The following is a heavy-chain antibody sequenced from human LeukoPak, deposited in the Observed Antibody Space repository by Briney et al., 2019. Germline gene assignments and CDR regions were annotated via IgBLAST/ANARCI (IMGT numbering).Heavy chain of an antibody. CDR3: VRWSPSTVTYDY. CDR1: GFTFNDYH. CDR2: VSSSGIIK. J-gene: IGHJ4*02. Sequence: GVSLRLSCAASGFTFNDYHMSWIRQAPGKGLEWIAYVSSSGIIKYYPDSVKGRFTISRDNAKNSLSLQMNSLTAEDTAVYYCVRWSPSTVTYDYWGQGTLVTVSS. D-gene: IGHD4-17*01. V-gene: IGHV3-11*01.